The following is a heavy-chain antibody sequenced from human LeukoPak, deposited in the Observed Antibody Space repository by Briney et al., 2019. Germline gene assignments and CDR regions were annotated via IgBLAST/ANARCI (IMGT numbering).Heavy chain of an antibody. D-gene: IGHD3-22*01. J-gene: IGHJ4*02. CDR3: VLKYESSGSFFFDH. CDR2: IYPGDSRT. CDR1: GYSFTTHW. V-gene: IGHV5-51*01. Sequence: GESLKISCKGSGYSFTTHWMGWVRQMPDKGLEWIGVIYPGDSRTTYSPSFQGQVTISADKSIATTYLQWSSLKASDTAMYHRVLKYESSGSFFFDHWGQGTLVTVSS.